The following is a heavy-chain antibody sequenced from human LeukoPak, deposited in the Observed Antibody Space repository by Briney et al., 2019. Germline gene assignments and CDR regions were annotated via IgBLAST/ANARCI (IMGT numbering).Heavy chain of an antibody. D-gene: IGHD2-15*01. CDR1: GFTFDDYA. V-gene: IGHV3-9*01. CDR2: ISWNSGSI. CDR3: AKLVVVAATQNY. J-gene: IGHJ4*02. Sequence: GGSLRLSCAASGFTFDDYAMHWVRQAPGKGLEWVSGISWNSGSIGYADSVKGRFTISRDNAKNPLYLQMNSLRAEDTAVYYCAKLVVVAATQNYWGQGTLVTVSS.